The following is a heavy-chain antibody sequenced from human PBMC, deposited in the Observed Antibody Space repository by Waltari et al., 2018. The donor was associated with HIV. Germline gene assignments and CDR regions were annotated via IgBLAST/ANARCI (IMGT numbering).Heavy chain of an antibody. CDR1: GFIFSNDW. D-gene: IGHD2-2*01. V-gene: IGHV3-7*01. Sequence: EVQLVESGGGLVQPGGSLRLSCVGSGFIFSNDWMTWVRQAPGKGLEWVSNIKQDGREKNYVDSVAGRFSISRDNANNSLYLQLNSLRDEDTAVYYCARVYSSTTGRALDYWGQGALVTVSS. CDR3: ARVYSSTTGRALDY. CDR2: IKQDGREK. J-gene: IGHJ4*02.